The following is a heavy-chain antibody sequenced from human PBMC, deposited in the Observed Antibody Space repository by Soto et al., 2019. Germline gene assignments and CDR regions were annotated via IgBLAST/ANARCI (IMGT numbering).Heavy chain of an antibody. CDR1: GDSVSSKTIA. D-gene: IGHD2-15*01. CDR3: ARTTHHAFDI. CDR2: TYYRSKWSN. J-gene: IGHJ3*02. V-gene: IGHV6-1*01. Sequence: SQTLSLTCAISGDSVSSKTIAWNWVRQSPSRGLEWLGRTYYRSKWSNDYAISVKGRISINPDTSKNQFSLQLSSMTPDDTAVYYCARTTHHAFDIWGPGTRVTVSS.